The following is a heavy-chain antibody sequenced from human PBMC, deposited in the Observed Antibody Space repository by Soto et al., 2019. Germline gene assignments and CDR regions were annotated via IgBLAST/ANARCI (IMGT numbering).Heavy chain of an antibody. CDR1: RFTLSIYA. J-gene: IGHJ4*02. CDR2: MGGSGDST. Sequence: EVQLLESGGRLVQPGGSLRLSCAASRFTLSIYAMSWVRQAPGKGLEWVSGMGGSGDSTYYADSVKGRFTSSRDNSKNPLFLQMNSVRADDTAVYSCAKVVGLDLQRHFYFDYWGQGTLVTVSS. CDR3: AKVVGLDLQRHFYFDY. D-gene: IGHD1-7*01. V-gene: IGHV3-23*01.